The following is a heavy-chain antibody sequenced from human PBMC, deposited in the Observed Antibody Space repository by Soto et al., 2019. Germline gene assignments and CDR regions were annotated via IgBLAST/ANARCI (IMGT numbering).Heavy chain of an antibody. J-gene: IGHJ6*02. CDR3: ARDGVYDIPYYYYGMDV. Sequence: PSETLSLTCTVSGGSISSGDYYWSWIRQPPGKGLEWIGYIYYSGSTYYNPSLKSRVTISVDTSKNQFSLKLSSVTAADTAVYYCARDGVYDIPYYYYGMDVWGQGTTVTVSS. CDR2: IYYSGST. CDR1: GGSISSGDYY. D-gene: IGHD3-9*01. V-gene: IGHV4-30-4*01.